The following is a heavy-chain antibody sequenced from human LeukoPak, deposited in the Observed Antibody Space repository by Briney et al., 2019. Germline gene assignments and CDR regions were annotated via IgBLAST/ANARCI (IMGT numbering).Heavy chain of an antibody. CDR1: GFTFSSYS. V-gene: IGHV3-30-3*01. D-gene: IGHD2-15*01. Sequence: GSLRLSFAASGFTFSSYSMHWGRQAPGKGLGWVAVISYDGSNKYYADSVKGRFTISRDNSKNTLYLQMNSLRAEDTAVFYCARRIAEGGLDYWGQGTLVTVSS. CDR2: ISYDGSNK. CDR3: ARRIAEGGLDY. J-gene: IGHJ4*02.